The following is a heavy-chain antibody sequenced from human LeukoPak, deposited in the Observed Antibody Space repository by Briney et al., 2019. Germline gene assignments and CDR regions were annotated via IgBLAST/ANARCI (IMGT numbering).Heavy chain of an antibody. J-gene: IGHJ6*02. D-gene: IGHD6-6*01. Sequence: GASVTVSCKVSGYTLTELSMHWVRQAPGKGLEWKGGFDPEDGETIYAQKFQGRVTMTEDASTDTAYMELSSLRSEDTAVYYCATLAARPRYYYGMDVWGQGTTVTVSS. CDR1: GYTLTELS. CDR3: ATLAARPRYYYGMDV. CDR2: FDPEDGET. V-gene: IGHV1-24*01.